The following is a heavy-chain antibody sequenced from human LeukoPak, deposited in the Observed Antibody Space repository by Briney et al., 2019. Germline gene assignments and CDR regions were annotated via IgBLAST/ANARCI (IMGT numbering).Heavy chain of an antibody. J-gene: IGHJ6*03. CDR2: INWNGGST. CDR3: ARRESTYQNYYYFYYMDV. Sequence: GGSLRLSCAASGFTFDDYGMSWVRQAPGKGLEWVSGINWNGGSTGYADSVKGPFTISRDNAKNSLYLQVNSLRAEDTALYYCARRESTYQNYYYFYYMDVWGKGTTVTVSS. V-gene: IGHV3-20*04. CDR1: GFTFDDYG.